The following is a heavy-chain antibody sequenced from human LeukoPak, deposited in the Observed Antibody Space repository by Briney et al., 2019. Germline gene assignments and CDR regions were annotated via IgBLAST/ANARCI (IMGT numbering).Heavy chain of an antibody. D-gene: IGHD6-6*01. J-gene: IGHJ5*02. Sequence: GGSLRLSCAASGFTVSSNYMSWVRQAPGKGPEWVSVIYSGGSTYYADSVKGRFTISRDNSKNTLYLQMNSLRAEDTAVYYCARSSEQLEPSTPNWFDPWGQGTLVTVSS. V-gene: IGHV3-66*01. CDR2: IYSGGST. CDR3: ARSSEQLEPSTPNWFDP. CDR1: GFTVSSNY.